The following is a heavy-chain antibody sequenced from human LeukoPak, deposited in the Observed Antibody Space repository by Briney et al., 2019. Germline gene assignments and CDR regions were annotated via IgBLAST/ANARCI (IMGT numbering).Heavy chain of an antibody. CDR2: INPNNGGT. CDR1: GYTFTGYY. D-gene: IGHD5-18*01. Sequence: GASVKVSCKASGYTFTGYYMHWVRQAPGQGLEWMGWINPNNGGTNYAQEFQGRVTMTRDTSISTAYMEVSRLTSDDTAVYYCATAMVNADFDYWAREPWSPSPQ. J-gene: IGHJ4*02. V-gene: IGHV1-2*02. CDR3: ATAMVNADFDY.